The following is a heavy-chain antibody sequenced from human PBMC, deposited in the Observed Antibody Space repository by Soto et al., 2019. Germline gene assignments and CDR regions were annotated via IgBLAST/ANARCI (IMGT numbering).Heavy chain of an antibody. CDR2: ISAYNGNI. CDR3: ARGRDILTGLKFTS. V-gene: IGHV1-18*01. D-gene: IGHD3-9*01. J-gene: IGHJ4*02. CDR1: GYDFTNYG. Sequence: QVRLVQSGAEVKKPGASVKVSCKTYGYDFTNYGINWVRQAPGQGLEWMGWISAYNGNIVYAQDFLGRATIHRHASTASAYLELRSLRTADTADYYCARGRDILTGLKFTSWGQGTLVTVSP.